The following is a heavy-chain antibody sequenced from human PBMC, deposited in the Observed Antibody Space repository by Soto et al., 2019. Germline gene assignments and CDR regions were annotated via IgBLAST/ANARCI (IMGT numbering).Heavy chain of an antibody. CDR2: IYTGGST. V-gene: IGHV3-66*01. J-gene: IGHJ4*02. CDR1: GFTVNNNY. Sequence: GGSLRLSCAASGFTVNNNYMSWVRQAPGNGLEWVSVIYTGGSTYYADSVKGRFTISIDNSKNTVYFQMNSLRAEDTAMYYCARDLPFDYWGQGTLVTVSS. CDR3: ARDLPFDY.